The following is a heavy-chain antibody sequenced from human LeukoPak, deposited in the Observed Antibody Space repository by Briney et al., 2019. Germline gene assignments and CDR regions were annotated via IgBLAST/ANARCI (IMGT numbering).Heavy chain of an antibody. CDR2: IYTSGST. CDR1: GGSISSGTYY. D-gene: IGHD3-22*01. V-gene: IGHV4-61*02. CDR3: ARDLGYYDSSGYINWFDP. Sequence: SETLSLTCTVSGGSISSGTYYWTWIRQPAGKGLEWIGRIYTSGSTNYNPSLESRVTISVDTSKNHFSLKLSSVTAADTVVYYCARDLGYYDSSGYINWFDPWGQGTLVTVSS. J-gene: IGHJ5*02.